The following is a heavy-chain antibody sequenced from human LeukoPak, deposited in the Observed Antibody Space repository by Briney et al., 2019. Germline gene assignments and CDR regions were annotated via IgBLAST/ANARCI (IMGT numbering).Heavy chain of an antibody. D-gene: IGHD3-10*01. CDR2: MNPNSGNT. CDR1: GYTFTSYD. CDR3: ARGRTSMVRGVIIRARSSPYFDY. V-gene: IGHV1-8*01. J-gene: IGHJ4*02. Sequence: GASVKVSCKASGYTFTSYDINWVRQATGQGLEWMGWMNPNSGNTGYAQKFQGRVTMTRNTSISTAYMELSSLRSEDTAVYYCARGRTSMVRGVIIRARSSPYFDYWGQGTLVTVSS.